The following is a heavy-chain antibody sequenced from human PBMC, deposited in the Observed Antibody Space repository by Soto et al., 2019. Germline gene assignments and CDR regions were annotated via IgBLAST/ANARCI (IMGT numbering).Heavy chain of an antibody. CDR1: GFTFSDYY. V-gene: IGHV3-11*05. CDR2: ISRSSSYT. D-gene: IGHD3-10*01. J-gene: IGHJ6*02. CDR3: ARHGSGSYYYYYYGMDV. Sequence: QVQLVESGGGLVKPGGSLRLSCAASGFTFSDYYMSWIRQAPGKGLEWVSYISRSSSYTNYADSVKGRFTISRDNAKNSLYLQMNSRGAEDTAVEYCARHGSGSYYYYYYGMDVWGQGTTVTVSS.